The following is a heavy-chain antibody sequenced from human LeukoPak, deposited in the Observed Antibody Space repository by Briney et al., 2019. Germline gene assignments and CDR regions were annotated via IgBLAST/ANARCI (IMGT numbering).Heavy chain of an antibody. V-gene: IGHV3-21*01. CDR1: GFTFSSYS. Sequence: GGSLRLSCAASGFTFSSYSMNWVRQAPGKGLEWVSSISSSSSYIYYADSVKGRFTISRDNAKNSLYLQMNSLRAEDTAVYYCARGAGYSGYDYHYWGQGTLVTVSS. CDR2: ISSSSSYI. CDR3: ARGAGYSGYDYHY. D-gene: IGHD5-12*01. J-gene: IGHJ4*02.